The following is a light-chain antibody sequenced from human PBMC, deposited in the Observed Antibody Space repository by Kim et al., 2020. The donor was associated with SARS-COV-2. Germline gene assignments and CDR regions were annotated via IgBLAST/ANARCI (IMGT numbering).Light chain of an antibody. J-gene: IGKJ2*01. CDR2: DAS. CDR1: QSVSSY. Sequence: EIVLTQSPATLSLSPGERATLSCRASQSVSSYLAWYQQKPGHAPRLLIYDASNRATGIPARFSGSGSGTDFTLTISSLEPEDFAVYYCHGTVFGQGTKLEI. CDR3: HGTV. V-gene: IGKV3-11*01.